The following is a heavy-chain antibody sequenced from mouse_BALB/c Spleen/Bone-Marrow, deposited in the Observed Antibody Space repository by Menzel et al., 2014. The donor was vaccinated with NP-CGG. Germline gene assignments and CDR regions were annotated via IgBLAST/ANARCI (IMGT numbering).Heavy chain of an antibody. Sequence: VQLQESGAELAKPGASVKMSCKASGYTFTSYWMHWVKQRPGQGLEWIGYTNPSTGYTEYNQKFKDKATLTADKSSSTAYMQLSSLTSEDSAVYYCARDYRYDGFAYWGQGTLVTVSA. CDR2: TNPSTGYT. D-gene: IGHD2-14*01. J-gene: IGHJ3*01. CDR1: GYTFTSYW. V-gene: IGHV1-7*01. CDR3: ARDYRYDGFAY.